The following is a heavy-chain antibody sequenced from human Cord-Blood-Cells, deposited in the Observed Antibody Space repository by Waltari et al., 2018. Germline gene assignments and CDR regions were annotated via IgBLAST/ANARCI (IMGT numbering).Heavy chain of an antibody. CDR1: GYTFTSYA. Sequence: QVQLVQSGAEVKKPGASVKVSCKASGYTFTSYAMHWVRPAPGQRLEWMGGINAGNVNTKYAQKFQGRVTITRDTSESTAYMELSSLRSEDTAVYYCARNPYSSGWFLFDYWGQGTLVTVSS. CDR3: ARNPYSSGWFLFDY. CDR2: INAGNVNT. D-gene: IGHD6-19*01. V-gene: IGHV1-3*01. J-gene: IGHJ4*02.